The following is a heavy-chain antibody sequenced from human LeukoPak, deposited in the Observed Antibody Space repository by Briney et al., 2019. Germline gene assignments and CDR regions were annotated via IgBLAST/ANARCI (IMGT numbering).Heavy chain of an antibody. CDR1: GFTFSSYW. CDR2: INSDGSST. V-gene: IGHV3-74*01. D-gene: IGHD4-23*01. J-gene: IGHJ4*02. Sequence: GGSLRLSCAASGFTFSSYWMHWVRQAPGKGLVWVSRINSDGSSTSYADSVKGRFTISRDNAKNTLYLQMNSLRAEGTAVYYCARDLAESTTVVTPLVDYWGQGTLVTVSS. CDR3: ARDLAESTTVVTPLVDY.